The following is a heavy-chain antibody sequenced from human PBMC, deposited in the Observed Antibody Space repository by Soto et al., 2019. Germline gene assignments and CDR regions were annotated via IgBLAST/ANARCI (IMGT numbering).Heavy chain of an antibody. D-gene: IGHD3-3*01. CDR1: GYTFTSYY. CDR3: ARENDFWSGYPDPYYYYGMDV. J-gene: IGHJ6*02. CDR2: INPSGGST. Sequence: GASVKVSCKASGYTFTSYYMYWVRQSPGQGLEWMGIINPSGGSTSYAQKFQGRVTMTRDTSTSTVYMELSSLRSEDTAVYYCARENDFWSGYPDPYYYYGMDVWGQGTTVTVSS. V-gene: IGHV1-46*01.